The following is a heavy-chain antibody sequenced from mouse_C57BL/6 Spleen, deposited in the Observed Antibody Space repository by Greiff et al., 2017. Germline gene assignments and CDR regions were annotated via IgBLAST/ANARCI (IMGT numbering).Heavy chain of an antibody. J-gene: IGHJ1*03. D-gene: IGHD1-1*01. CDR2: IWRGGST. CDR1: GFSLTSYG. Sequence: VQLQQSGPGLVQPSQSLSITCTVSGFSLTSYGVHWVRQSPGKGLEWLGVIWRGGSTDYNAAFMSRLSITKDNSKSQVFFKMNSLQADDTAIYYCAHYYGSSYGYFDVWGTGTTVTVAS. V-gene: IGHV2-5*01. CDR3: AHYYGSSYGYFDV.